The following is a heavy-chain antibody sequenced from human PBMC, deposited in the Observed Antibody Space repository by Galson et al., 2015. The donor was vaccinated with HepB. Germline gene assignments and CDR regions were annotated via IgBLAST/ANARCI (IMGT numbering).Heavy chain of an antibody. Sequence: SLRLSCAASGFTFSSYAIDWVRQAPGKGLGWVASIKQDGSEKYYVDSVKGRFTISRDNAKNSLYLQMNSLRAEDTAVYYCARHYFSAWPDTPLDYWGQGTLVTVSS. CDR1: GFTFSSYA. CDR2: IKQDGSEK. CDR3: ARHYFSAWPDTPLDY. D-gene: IGHD6-19*01. V-gene: IGHV3-7*03. J-gene: IGHJ4*02.